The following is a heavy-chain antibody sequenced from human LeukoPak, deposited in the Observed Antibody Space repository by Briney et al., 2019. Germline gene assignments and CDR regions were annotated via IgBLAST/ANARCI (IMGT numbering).Heavy chain of an antibody. V-gene: IGHV4-4*02. D-gene: IGHD5-12*01. J-gene: IGHJ4*02. Sequence: PSGTLSLTCAVSGGSISSSNWWSWVRQPPGKGLEWIGEIYHSGSTNYNPSPKSRVTISVDKSKNQFSLKLSSVTAADTAVYYCAREYSGYDTKFVDYWGQGTLVTVSS. CDR1: GGSISSSNW. CDR2: IYHSGST. CDR3: AREYSGYDTKFVDY.